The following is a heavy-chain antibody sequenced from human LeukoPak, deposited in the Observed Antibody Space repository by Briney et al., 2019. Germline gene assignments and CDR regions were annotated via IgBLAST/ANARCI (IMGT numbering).Heavy chain of an antibody. CDR2: ISHDAKST. D-gene: IGHD4-17*01. Sequence: GRSLRLSCATSGFTFSSYGMHWVRQVPGKGLEWVTVISHDAKSTYHVDSVKGRFTISRDNSKNTLYLQMNSLRAEDTAMYYCARRGYTVTSDYYYYYYMDVWGKGTTVTVSS. J-gene: IGHJ6*03. V-gene: IGHV3-30*03. CDR3: ARRGYTVTSDYYYYYYMDV. CDR1: GFTFSSYG.